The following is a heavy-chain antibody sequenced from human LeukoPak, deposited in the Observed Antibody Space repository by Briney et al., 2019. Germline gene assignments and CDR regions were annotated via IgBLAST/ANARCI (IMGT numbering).Heavy chain of an antibody. J-gene: IGHJ6*03. CDR1: GGSISSYY. CDR3: ARVLSNTYYYDSSGYHYHYMDV. Sequence: SETLSLTCTVSGGSISSYYWSWIRQPAGKGLEWIGRIYTSGSTNYNPSLKSRVTISVDKSKNQFSLKLSSVTAADTAVYYCARVLSNTYYYDSSGYHYHYMDVWGKGTTVTVSS. V-gene: IGHV4-4*07. D-gene: IGHD3-22*01. CDR2: IYTSGST.